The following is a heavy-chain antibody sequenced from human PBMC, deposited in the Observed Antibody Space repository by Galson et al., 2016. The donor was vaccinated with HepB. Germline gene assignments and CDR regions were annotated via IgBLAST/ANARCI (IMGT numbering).Heavy chain of an antibody. V-gene: IGHV4-59*12. CDR3: ASRPGGASVYYGVFDY. J-gene: IGHJ4*02. D-gene: IGHD2-8*02. CDR1: GGSISSSF. Sequence: SETLSLTCTVSGGSISSSFWTWIRQPPGKPLEWIGYISYDGRTNYNPSLNSRVTISADTSNNQFSLRLTSMTAADTAVYYWASRPGGASVYYGVFDYWGQGALVTVSS. CDR2: ISYDGRT.